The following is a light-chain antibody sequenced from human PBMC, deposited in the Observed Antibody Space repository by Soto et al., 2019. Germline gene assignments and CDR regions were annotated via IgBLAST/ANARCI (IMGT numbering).Light chain of an antibody. CDR2: DAS. CDR3: QQLYTYPLT. V-gene: IGKV1-5*01. Sequence: DIQMTQSPSTLSASVGDTVTITCRASQTISGWLAWYQQRPGKAPNLLIFDASTLESGVPSRFSGSGSGTTFTLTISSLQSDDFATYYCQQLYTYPLTFGGGTKVEIK. J-gene: IGKJ4*01. CDR1: QTISGW.